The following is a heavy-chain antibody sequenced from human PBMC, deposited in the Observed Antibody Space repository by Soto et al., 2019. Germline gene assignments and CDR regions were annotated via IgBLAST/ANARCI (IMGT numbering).Heavy chain of an antibody. V-gene: IGHV4-30-4*01. Sequence: PSETLSLTCSVSGVSINSGDFYWSWIRQPPGKGLEYIGYIFYTGNAYYNSSLKSRVSISIDTSTNKFSLQLNSVTTTDTAVYYCARVGGQRFLDSWGQGTLVTV. CDR2: IFYTGNA. CDR3: ARVGGQRFLDS. D-gene: IGHD2-21*01. J-gene: IGHJ4*02. CDR1: GVSINSGDFY.